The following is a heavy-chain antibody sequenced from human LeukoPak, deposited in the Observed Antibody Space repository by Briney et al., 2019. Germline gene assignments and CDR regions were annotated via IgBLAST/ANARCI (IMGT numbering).Heavy chain of an antibody. CDR3: AHSYCSGGSCYGYFDY. CDR2: IYWNDDK. D-gene: IGHD2-15*01. Sequence: SGPTLVKPTQTLTLTCTFSGFSVSTSGVGVGWIRQPPGKALEWLALIYWNDDKRYSPSLKSRLTITKDTSKNQVVLTMTNMDPVDTATYYCAHSYCSGGSCYGYFDYWGQGTLVTVSS. V-gene: IGHV2-5*01. CDR1: GFSVSTSGVG. J-gene: IGHJ4*02.